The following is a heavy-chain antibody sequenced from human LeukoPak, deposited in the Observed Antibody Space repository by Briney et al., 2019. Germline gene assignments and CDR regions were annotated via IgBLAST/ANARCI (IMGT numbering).Heavy chain of an antibody. CDR1: GFPFSSYW. V-gene: IGHV3-7*04. CDR3: TRVGYIDEGIDY. J-gene: IGHJ4*02. CDR2: IKQDGSKK. Sequence: GGSLRLSCVASGFPFSSYWMTWVRQAPGKGLEWVANIKQDGSKKSYVDSVKGRFTISRDNAKNSLYLQMNSLRAEDTAIYYCTRVGYIDEGIDYWGQGTLSPSPQ. D-gene: IGHD5-24*01.